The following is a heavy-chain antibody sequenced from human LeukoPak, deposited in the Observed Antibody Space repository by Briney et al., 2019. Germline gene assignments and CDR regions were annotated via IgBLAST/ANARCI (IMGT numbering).Heavy chain of an antibody. J-gene: IGHJ6*03. Sequence: SVKVSCKASGGTFSSYAISWARQAPGQGLEWMGGIIPIFGTANYAQKFQGRVTITTDEYTSTAYMELSSLRSEDTAVYYCARVAVQYSSSSEYYYYYMDVWGKGTTVTVSS. CDR2: IIPIFGTA. CDR1: GGTFSSYA. CDR3: ARVAVQYSSSSEYYYYYMDV. D-gene: IGHD6-6*01. V-gene: IGHV1-69*05.